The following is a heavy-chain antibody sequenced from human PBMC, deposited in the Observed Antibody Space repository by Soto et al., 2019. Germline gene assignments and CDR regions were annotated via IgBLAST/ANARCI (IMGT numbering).Heavy chain of an antibody. J-gene: IGHJ4*02. CDR2: MYYSGSP. Sequence: QVQLQESGPGLVKPSQTLSLTCAVSGGSLTSGGYYWSWIRQRPGKGLEWIGYMYYSGSPYYIPSLRRRLTMSVDTSKNHFSLKLSSVTAADTAVYYCARGNYGDPYYFDYWGQGILVSVSS. CDR1: GGSLTSGGYY. V-gene: IGHV4-31*11. CDR3: ARGNYGDPYYFDY. D-gene: IGHD4-17*01.